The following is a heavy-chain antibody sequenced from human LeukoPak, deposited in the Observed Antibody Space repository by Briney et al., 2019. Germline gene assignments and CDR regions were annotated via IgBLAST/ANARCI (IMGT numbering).Heavy chain of an antibody. Sequence: GRSLRLSCAASGFTFDDYAMHWVRHAPGKGLEWVSGISWNSGSIGYADSVKGRFTISRDNAKNSLYLQMNSLRAEDTALYYCARDPQYSSGWYGVDYWGQGTLVTVSS. V-gene: IGHV3-9*01. D-gene: IGHD6-19*01. CDR3: ARDPQYSSGWYGVDY. CDR2: ISWNSGSI. CDR1: GFTFDDYA. J-gene: IGHJ4*02.